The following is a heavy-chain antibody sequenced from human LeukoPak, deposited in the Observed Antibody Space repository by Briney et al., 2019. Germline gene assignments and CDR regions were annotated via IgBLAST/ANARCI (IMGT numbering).Heavy chain of an antibody. CDR1: GFTFSSYS. Sequence: GGSLRLSCAASGFTFSSYSMNWVRQAPGKGLEWVSSISSSSSYIYYADSVKGRFTISRDNAKNSLYLQMNSLRAEDTAVYYCARDPVPRRYYYDSSGYYPHWGKGTLVTVSS. CDR3: ARDPVPRRYYYDSSGYYPH. CDR2: ISSSSSYI. D-gene: IGHD3-22*01. V-gene: IGHV3-21*01. J-gene: IGHJ4*02.